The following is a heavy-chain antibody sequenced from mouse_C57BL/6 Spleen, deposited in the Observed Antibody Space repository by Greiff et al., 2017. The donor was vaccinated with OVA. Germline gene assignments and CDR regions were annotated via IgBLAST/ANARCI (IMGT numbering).Heavy chain of an antibody. J-gene: IGHJ2*01. CDR3: ARGVYYGNYLFDY. Sequence: VQLQQSGTELVKPGASVKLSCKASGYTFTSYWMHWVKQRPGQGLEWIGNINPSNGGTNYNEKFKSKATLTVDKSSSTAYMQLSSLTSEDSAVYYWARGVYYGNYLFDYWGQGTTLTVSS. D-gene: IGHD2-1*01. CDR1: GYTFTSYW. CDR2: INPSNGGT. V-gene: IGHV1-53*01.